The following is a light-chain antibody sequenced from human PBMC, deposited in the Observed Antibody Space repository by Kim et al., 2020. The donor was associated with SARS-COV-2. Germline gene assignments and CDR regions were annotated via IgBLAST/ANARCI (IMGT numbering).Light chain of an antibody. CDR2: SNV. CDR1: RSDIGSNT. V-gene: IGLV1-44*01. J-gene: IGLJ3*02. Sequence: GQRVTISFSGSRSDIGSNTVTWYQQFPGTTPKLLIYSNVQRPSGVPDRFSGSKSGTSASLAISGLQSEDEADYYCASWDDSLSGWVFGGGTQLTVL. CDR3: ASWDDSLSGWV.